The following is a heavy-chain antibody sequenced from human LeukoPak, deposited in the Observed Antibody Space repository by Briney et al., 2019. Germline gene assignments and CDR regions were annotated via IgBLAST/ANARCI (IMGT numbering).Heavy chain of an antibody. Sequence: ASVKVSCKVSGYNLTELSMHWVRQAPGKGLEWMGGFDPEDGETIYAQKFQGRVTMTEVTSTDTAYMELSRLRSEDTAVYYCATGQRPAARENYYYYYYMDVWGKGTTVTVSS. CDR3: ATGQRPAARENYYYYYYMDV. CDR2: FDPEDGET. V-gene: IGHV1-24*01. J-gene: IGHJ6*03. D-gene: IGHD2-2*01. CDR1: GYNLTELS.